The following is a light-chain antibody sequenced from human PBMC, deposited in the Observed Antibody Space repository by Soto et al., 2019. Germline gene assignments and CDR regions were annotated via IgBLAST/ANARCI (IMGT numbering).Light chain of an antibody. CDR2: GAS. V-gene: IGKV3-15*01. CDR3: QQYHYWWA. J-gene: IGKJ1*01. Sequence: EIVMTQSPATLSVSPGERATLSCRASQSISSHLAWYKQKPGQAPRLLIHGASTRATGIPARFSGSGSGTEFTLVISSLQSEDFAVYYCQQYHYWWAFGQGTKVDIK. CDR1: QSISSH.